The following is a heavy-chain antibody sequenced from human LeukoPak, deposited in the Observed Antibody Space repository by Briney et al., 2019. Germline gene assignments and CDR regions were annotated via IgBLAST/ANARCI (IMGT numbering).Heavy chain of an antibody. Sequence: SETLSLTCAVYGGSFSGYYWSWIRQPPGKGLEWIGEINHSGSTNYNPSLKSRVTMSVDTSKNQFSLKLSSVTAADTAVYYCARLRQHHWFDPWGQGTLVTVS. V-gene: IGHV4-34*01. CDR1: GGSFSGYY. CDR2: INHSGST. CDR3: ARLRQHHWFDP. D-gene: IGHD6-13*01. J-gene: IGHJ5*02.